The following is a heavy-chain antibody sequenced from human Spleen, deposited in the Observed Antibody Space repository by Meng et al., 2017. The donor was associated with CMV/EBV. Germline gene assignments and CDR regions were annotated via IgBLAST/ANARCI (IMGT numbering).Heavy chain of an antibody. CDR2: IYSGGST. Sequence: LSCVVSGFSVSTNYMSWVRQAPGKGPEWVSVIYSGGSTYYRDSVKGRFTISRDNSRNTLYLQLNSLRAEDTAVYYCARGGAGGNPFDYWGQGTLVTVSS. CDR3: ARGGAGGNPFDY. J-gene: IGHJ4*02. V-gene: IGHV3-53*01. CDR1: GFSVSTNY. D-gene: IGHD4-23*01.